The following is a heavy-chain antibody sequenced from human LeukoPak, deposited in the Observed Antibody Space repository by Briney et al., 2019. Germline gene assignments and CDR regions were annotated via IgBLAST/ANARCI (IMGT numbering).Heavy chain of an antibody. V-gene: IGHV3-9*01. CDR1: GFTFDDYA. CDR3: AKDMEGIIAAASH. Sequence: GGSLRLSCAASGFTFDDYAMHWVRQAPGKGLEWVSGISWNSGSIGYADSVKGRFTISRDNAKNSLYLQMNSLRAEDTALYYCAKDMEGIIAAASHWGQGTLVTVSS. CDR2: ISWNSGSI. D-gene: IGHD6-13*01. J-gene: IGHJ4*02.